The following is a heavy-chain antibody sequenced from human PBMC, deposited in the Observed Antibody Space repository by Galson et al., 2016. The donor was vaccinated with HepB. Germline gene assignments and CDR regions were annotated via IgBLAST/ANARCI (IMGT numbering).Heavy chain of an antibody. Sequence: CAISGDSVTSDNTCWNWTRQSPSRGLEWSGRTYYRSKWFNDYADSVKSRITVTSDTSKNQFSLQLDSVTPDDTATYFCTRGYMQNGMNVWGQGTTVTVS. CDR3: TRGYMQNGMNV. D-gene: IGHD5-24*01. V-gene: IGHV6-1*01. J-gene: IGHJ6*02. CDR2: TYYRSKWFN. CDR1: GDSVTSDNTC.